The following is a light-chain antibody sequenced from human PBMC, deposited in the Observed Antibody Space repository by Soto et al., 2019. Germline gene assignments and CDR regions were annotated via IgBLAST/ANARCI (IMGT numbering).Light chain of an antibody. V-gene: IGKV1-5*03. CDR1: QSISTW. J-gene: IGKJ1*01. CDR3: QQYNSYWT. Sequence: DIQMTQSPSTLSASVGDRVTITCRASQSISTWLAWYQQKPGKAPKLLIYKASSLEDGVASRISGSASGTEFTLTISSLQPDDFATYFCQQYNSYWTFGQGTKMDIK. CDR2: KAS.